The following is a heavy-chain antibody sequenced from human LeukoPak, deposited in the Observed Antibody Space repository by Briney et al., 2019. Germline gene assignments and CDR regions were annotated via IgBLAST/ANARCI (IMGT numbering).Heavy chain of an antibody. D-gene: IGHD3-10*01. V-gene: IGHV4-61*02. CDR1: GGSFSSGSYY. CDR3: ARDGDGYYGSGSYYNAPFDI. CDR2: IYTSGST. J-gene: IGHJ3*02. Sequence: SETLSLTCTVSGGSFSSGSYYWSWIRQPAGKGLEWIGRIYTSGSTNYNPSLKSRVTISVDRSKNQFSLKLSSVTAADTAVYYCARDGDGYYGSGSYYNAPFDIWGQGTMVTVSS.